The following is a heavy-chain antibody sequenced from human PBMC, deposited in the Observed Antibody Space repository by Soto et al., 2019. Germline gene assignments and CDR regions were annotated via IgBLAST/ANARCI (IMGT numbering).Heavy chain of an antibody. CDR3: ARDRPYYYGSGSHCFDY. CDR1: GGSVSSGSYY. V-gene: IGHV4-61*01. D-gene: IGHD3-10*01. CDR2: IYYSGST. Sequence: SETLSLTCTVSGGSVSSGSYYWSWIRQPPGKGLEWIGYIYYSGSTNYNPSLKSRVTISVDTSKNQFSLKLSSVTAADTAVYYCARDRPYYYGSGSHCFDYWGQGTLVTVSS. J-gene: IGHJ4*02.